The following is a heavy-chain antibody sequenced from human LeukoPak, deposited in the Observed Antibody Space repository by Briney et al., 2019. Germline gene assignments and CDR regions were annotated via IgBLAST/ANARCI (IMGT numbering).Heavy chain of an antibody. J-gene: IGHJ4*02. CDR1: GFTFSSYG. Sequence: PGGSLRLSCAASGFTFSSYGMHRVRQAPERGLEWVSTISSRGDSTYDADSVKGRFTISRDNSKNSLYLQMNNVRVEDTAVYYCAKGPRPDITVAHTVENWGQGTLVTVSS. D-gene: IGHD6-19*01. V-gene: IGHV3-23*01. CDR3: AKGPRPDITVAHTVEN. CDR2: ISSRGDST.